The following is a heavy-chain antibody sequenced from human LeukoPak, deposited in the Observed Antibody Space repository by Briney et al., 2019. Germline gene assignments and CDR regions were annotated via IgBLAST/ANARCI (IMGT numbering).Heavy chain of an antibody. Sequence: PGGSLRLSCAASGFTFSSYAMHWVRQAPGKGLEWVAVISYDGSNKYYADSVKGRFTISRDNSKNTLYLQMNSLRAEDTAVYYCARDYLKYSGYDWGIDYWGQGTLVTVSS. CDR1: GFTFSSYA. D-gene: IGHD5-12*01. CDR2: ISYDGSNK. CDR3: ARDYLKYSGYDWGIDY. J-gene: IGHJ4*02. V-gene: IGHV3-30*04.